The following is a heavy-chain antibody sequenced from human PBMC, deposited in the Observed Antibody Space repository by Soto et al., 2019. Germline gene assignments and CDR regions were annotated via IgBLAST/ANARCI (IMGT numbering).Heavy chain of an antibody. D-gene: IGHD3-22*01. CDR3: TKDTHSPSGYFEAFDV. CDR1: GFTFDDRT. Sequence: DAQLVESGGGLVQPGKSLRISCVASGFTFDDRTMHWVRQAPGRGLEWVSCISWNSGILGYADSVKGRFTISRDNAKNSLYLRMDSLRPEDTAVYYCTKDTHSPSGYFEAFDVWGQGTKVTVSS. CDR2: ISWNSGIL. V-gene: IGHV3-9*01. J-gene: IGHJ3*01.